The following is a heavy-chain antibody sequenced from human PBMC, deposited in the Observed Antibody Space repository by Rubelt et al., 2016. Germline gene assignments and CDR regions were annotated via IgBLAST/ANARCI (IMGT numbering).Heavy chain of an antibody. CDR1: SSYA. D-gene: IGHD3-22*01. J-gene: IGHJ4*02. Sequence: SSYAMHWVRQAPGKGLEWVAVISYDGSNKYYADSVKGRFTISRDNSKNTLYLQMNSLRAEDTAVYYCARASVSYYYDSSWFDYWGQGTLVTVSS. V-gene: IGHV3-30*04. CDR2: ISYDGSNK. CDR3: ARASVSYYYDSSWFDY.